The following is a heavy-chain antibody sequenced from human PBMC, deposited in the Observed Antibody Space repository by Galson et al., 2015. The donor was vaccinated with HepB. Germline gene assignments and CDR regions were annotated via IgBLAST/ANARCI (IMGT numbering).Heavy chain of an antibody. CDR1: GFIFSGYA. D-gene: IGHD2-2*01. J-gene: IGHJ4*02. CDR3: IRLGDLSGYSSR. V-gene: IGHV3-73*01. Sequence: SLRLSCAASGFIFSGYAIDWVRQASGKGPEWVGRIRSKGNYYETLYVPSLKGRFTISRDDSKNMAYLHMRSLKTEDTAVYYCIRLGDLSGYSSRWGQGTLFSVSS. CDR2: IRSKGNYYET.